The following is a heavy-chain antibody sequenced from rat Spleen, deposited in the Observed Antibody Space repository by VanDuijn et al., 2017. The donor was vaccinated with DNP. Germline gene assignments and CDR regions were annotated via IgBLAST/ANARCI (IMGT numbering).Heavy chain of an antibody. J-gene: IGHJ2*01. D-gene: IGHD1-1*01. Sequence: EVQLVDSGGGLVQPGGSLNLSCAASGFTFSDYNMAWVRQAPKKGLEWVATISYDGSGTYYRDSVKGRFTISRDNAKSTLYLQMDSLRSEDTATYYCARQRWYYSGEGMDYWGQGVMITVSS. CDR3: ARQRWYYSGEGMDY. V-gene: IGHV5-7*01. CDR2: ISYDGSGT. CDR1: GFTFSDYN.